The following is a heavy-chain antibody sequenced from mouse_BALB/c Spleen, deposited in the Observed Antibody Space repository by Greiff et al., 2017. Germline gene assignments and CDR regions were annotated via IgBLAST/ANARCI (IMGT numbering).Heavy chain of an antibody. CDR3: ARGATALDYYAMDD. CDR2: ISSGGST. Sequence: EVKLMESGGGLVKPGGSLKLSCAASGFTFSSYAMSWVRQTPEKRLEWVASISSGGSTYYPDSVKGRFTISRDNARNILYLQMSSLRSEDTAMDYCARGATALDYYAMDDWGQGTSVTVSS. J-gene: IGHJ4*01. V-gene: IGHV5-6-5*01. D-gene: IGHD2-10*02. CDR1: GFTFSSYA.